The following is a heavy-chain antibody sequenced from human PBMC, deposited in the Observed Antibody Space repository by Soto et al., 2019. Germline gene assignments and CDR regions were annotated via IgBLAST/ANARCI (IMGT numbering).Heavy chain of an antibody. CDR3: AKEDIVVVPAAIIDY. CDR1: GFTFSSYA. CDR2: IRGSGGTT. D-gene: IGHD2-2*01. J-gene: IGHJ4*02. V-gene: IGHV3-23*01. Sequence: WGSLRLSCAASGFTFSSYAMSWVRQAPGKGLEWVSGIRGSGGTTYYADSVKGRFTISRDNSKNTLYLQMNSLRAEDTAVYYCAKEDIVVVPAAIIDYWGQGTLVTVSS.